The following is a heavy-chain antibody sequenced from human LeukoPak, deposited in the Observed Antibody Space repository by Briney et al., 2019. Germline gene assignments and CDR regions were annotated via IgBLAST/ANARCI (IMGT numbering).Heavy chain of an antibody. J-gene: IGHJ4*02. CDR3: ARVLRAASWRSYDY. CDR1: GGSVSNSLYY. V-gene: IGHV4-61*01. CDR2: IYYNGDT. Sequence: PSETLSLTCIVSGGSVSNSLYYWSWIRQPPGKGLEWIGYIYYNGDTNYNPSLKSRVIISIDTSSNQFSLRLNSMTAADTAVYYCARVLRAASWRSYDYWGQGSLVTVSS. D-gene: IGHD5-18*01.